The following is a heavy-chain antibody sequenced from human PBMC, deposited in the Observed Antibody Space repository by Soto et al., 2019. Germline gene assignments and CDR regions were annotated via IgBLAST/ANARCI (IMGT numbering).Heavy chain of an antibody. CDR2: ISYDGSNK. V-gene: IGHV3-30*18. CDR3: AKAAQLGYCSGGSCYLGDAFDI. J-gene: IGHJ3*02. D-gene: IGHD2-15*01. CDR1: GFTFSSYG. Sequence: GGSLRLSFAASGFTFSSYGMHWVRQAPGKGLEWVAVISYDGSNKYYADSVKGRFTISRDNSKNTLYLQMNSLRAEDTAVYYCAKAAQLGYCSGGSCYLGDAFDIWGQGTMVTVSS.